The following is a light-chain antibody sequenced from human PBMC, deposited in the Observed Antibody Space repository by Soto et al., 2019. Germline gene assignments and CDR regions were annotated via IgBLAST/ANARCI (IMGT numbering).Light chain of an antibody. CDR3: QHYNNTWT. V-gene: IGKV1-5*01. CDR1: QSISSW. CDR2: DAS. Sequence: DIQMTQSPSTLYAYVGDRVTITCRASQSISSWLAWYQHKPGKAPKFLIYDASSLESGVPSRFSGSGSGTEFTLTITSLQPDDFATYYCQHYNNTWTFGQGTKVDIK. J-gene: IGKJ1*01.